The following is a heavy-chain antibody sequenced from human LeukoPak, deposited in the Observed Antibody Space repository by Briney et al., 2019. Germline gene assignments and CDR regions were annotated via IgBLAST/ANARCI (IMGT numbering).Heavy chain of an antibody. J-gene: IGHJ4*02. CDR1: GFTFYDFT. Sequence: GGSLRLSCAASGFTFYDFTLNWVRQAPGRGLEWLSYISRGGEIISYADSVKGRFTISRDNAKNSLFLQLNSLRAEDTAVYYCARDQWYSFDSWGQGTLVTVSS. V-gene: IGHV3-48*04. CDR3: ARDQWYSFDS. CDR2: ISRGGEII. D-gene: IGHD1-1*01.